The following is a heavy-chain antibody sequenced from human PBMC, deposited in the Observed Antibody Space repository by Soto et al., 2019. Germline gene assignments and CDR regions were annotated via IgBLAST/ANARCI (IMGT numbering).Heavy chain of an antibody. V-gene: IGHV1-46*01. CDR3: ARDRLVMDGYYYYGMDV. Sequence: ASVKVSCKSSGYTFTSYYMHWVRQAPGQGLEWMGIINPSGGSTSYAQKFQGRVTMTRDTSTSTVYMELSSLRSDDTAVYYCARDRLVMDGYYYYGMDVWGQGTTVTVSS. D-gene: IGHD3-9*01. J-gene: IGHJ6*02. CDR2: INPSGGST. CDR1: GYTFTSYY.